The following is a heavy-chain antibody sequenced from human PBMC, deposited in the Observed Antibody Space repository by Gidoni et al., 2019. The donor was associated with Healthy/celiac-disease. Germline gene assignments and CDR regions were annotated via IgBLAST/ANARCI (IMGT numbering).Heavy chain of an antibody. J-gene: IGHJ5*02. CDR1: GFTFRYYW. CDR3: ARDGYCSSTSCYGDNWFDP. V-gene: IGHV3-74*01. D-gene: IGHD2-2*03. CDR2: INRDGSST. Sequence: EVQLVESGGGLVQPGGSLRLSCAASGFTFRYYWLPWVRQAPGQGLVWVSRINRDGSSTSDADSVKGRFTISRDNAKNTLYLQMNRLRAEDTAVYYCARDGYCSSTSCYGDNWFDPWGQGTLVTVSS.